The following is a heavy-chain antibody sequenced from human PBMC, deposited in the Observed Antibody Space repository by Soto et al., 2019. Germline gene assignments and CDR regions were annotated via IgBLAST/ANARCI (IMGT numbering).Heavy chain of an antibody. Sequence: ASVKVSCKASGYTFTSYYMHWVRQAPGQGLEWMGIINPSGGSTSYAQKFQGRVTMTRDTSTSTVYMELSSLRSEDTAVYYCARDSASTRRIAAAGTGFDPWSQGTLVTVSS. V-gene: IGHV1-46*01. CDR2: INPSGGST. J-gene: IGHJ5*02. CDR3: ARDSASTRRIAAAGTGFDP. D-gene: IGHD6-13*01. CDR1: GYTFTSYY.